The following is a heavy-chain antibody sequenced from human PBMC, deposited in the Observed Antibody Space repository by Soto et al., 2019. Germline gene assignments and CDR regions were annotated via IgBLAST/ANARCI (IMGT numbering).Heavy chain of an antibody. Sequence: PSETLSLTCTVSCGSISSYYWSWIRQPPGKGLEWIGYIYYSGSTNYNPSLKSRVTISVDASKNQFSLKLSSVTAADTAVYYCARATREYYYDSSGYYYVGHYFDYWGQGTLVTVS. CDR3: ARATREYYYDSSGYYYVGHYFDY. CDR1: CGSISSYY. V-gene: IGHV4-59*01. D-gene: IGHD3-22*01. CDR2: IYYSGST. J-gene: IGHJ4*02.